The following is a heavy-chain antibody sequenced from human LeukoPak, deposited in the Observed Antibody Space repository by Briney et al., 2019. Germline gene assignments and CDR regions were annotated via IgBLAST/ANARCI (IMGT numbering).Heavy chain of an antibody. CDR3: ARLRSIAVAGNWFDP. CDR1: GGSFSGYY. CDR2: INHSGST. D-gene: IGHD6-19*01. Sequence: SETLSLTCAVYGGSFSGYYWSWIRQPPGKGLEWIGEINHSGSTNYNPSLKSRVTISVDTSKNQFSLKLSSVTAADTAVYYCARLRSIAVAGNWFDPWGQGTLVTVSS. V-gene: IGHV4-34*01. J-gene: IGHJ5*02.